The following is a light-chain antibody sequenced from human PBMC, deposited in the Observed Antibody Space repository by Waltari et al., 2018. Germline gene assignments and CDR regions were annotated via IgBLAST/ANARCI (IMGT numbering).Light chain of an antibody. Sequence: DIQMTQSPSSLSASVGDRVTITCRASQSISTYLNWYQQRPGKAPKLLIYAASSLQSGVPSRFSGSGSGTDFTLTISSLQPEDFATFYCQQSYSIPYTLGQGTNLEIK. CDR3: QQSYSIPYT. J-gene: IGKJ2*01. CDR1: QSISTY. CDR2: AAS. V-gene: IGKV1-39*01.